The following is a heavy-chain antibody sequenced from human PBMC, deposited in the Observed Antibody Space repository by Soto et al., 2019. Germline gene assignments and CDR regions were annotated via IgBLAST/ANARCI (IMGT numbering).Heavy chain of an antibody. Sequence: QVQLVQSGAEVKKPGSSVKVSCKASGGTFSSYAISWVRQAPGQGLEWMGGIIPIFGTANYAQKFQGRVTITADESTSTADMELSSLRSEDTAVYYCGGHIVVVPAAPTYYYYGMDVWGQGTTVTVSS. V-gene: IGHV1-69*01. CDR1: GGTFSSYA. D-gene: IGHD2-2*01. CDR2: IIPIFGTA. CDR3: GGHIVVVPAAPTYYYYGMDV. J-gene: IGHJ6*02.